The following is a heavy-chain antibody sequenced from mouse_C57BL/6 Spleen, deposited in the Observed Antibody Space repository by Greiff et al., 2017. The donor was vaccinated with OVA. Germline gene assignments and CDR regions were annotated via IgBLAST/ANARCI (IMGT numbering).Heavy chain of an antibody. CDR2: IYPGDGDT. CDR1: GYAFSSSW. Sequence: VQLQQSGPELVKPGASVKISCKASGYAFSSSWMNWVKQRPGKGLEWIGRIYPGDGDTNYNGKFTGKATLTADKSSSTAYMQLSSLTSEDSAVYFGARLGYYGEGYFDYWGQVTTLTVSS. CDR3: ARLGYYGEGYFDY. J-gene: IGHJ2*01. V-gene: IGHV1-82*01. D-gene: IGHD1-1*01.